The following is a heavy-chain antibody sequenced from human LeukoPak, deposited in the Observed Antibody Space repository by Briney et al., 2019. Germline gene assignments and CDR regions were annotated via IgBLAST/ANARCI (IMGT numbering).Heavy chain of an antibody. CDR3: ARHATTYYYDSSGYYYPYYFDY. V-gene: IGHV4-34*01. Sequence: SETLSLTCAVYGGSFSGYYWSWIRQPPGKGLEWIGEINHSGSTNYNPSLKSRVTISVDTSKNQFSLKLNSVTAADTAVYYCARHATTYYYDSSGYYYPYYFDYWGQGTLVTVSS. J-gene: IGHJ4*02. D-gene: IGHD3-22*01. CDR1: GGSFSGYY. CDR2: INHSGST.